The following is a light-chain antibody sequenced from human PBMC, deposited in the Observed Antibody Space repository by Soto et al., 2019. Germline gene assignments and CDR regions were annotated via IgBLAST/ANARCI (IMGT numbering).Light chain of an antibody. Sequence: EILLTQSPDTLSLFPGERATLSCRASQSVSSTYLAWYQQKLGQAPRLLIFGASSRATGIPDRFSGSGSGTDFTLTISRLEPEDFAVYYCQKYGSSRWTFGQGTKVAIK. CDR3: QKYGSSRWT. CDR2: GAS. J-gene: IGKJ1*01. V-gene: IGKV3-20*01. CDR1: QSVSSTY.